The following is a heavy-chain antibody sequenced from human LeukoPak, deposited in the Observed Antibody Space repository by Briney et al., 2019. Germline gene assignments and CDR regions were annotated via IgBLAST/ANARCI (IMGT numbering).Heavy chain of an antibody. CDR1: GGSISSGSYY. D-gene: IGHD3-3*01. V-gene: IGHV4-61*02. J-gene: IGHJ6*03. Sequence: PSETLSLTCTVSGGSISSGSYYWSWIRQPAGKGLEWIGRIYTSGSTNYNPSLKSRVTISVDTSKNQFSLKLSSVTAADTAVYYCARELPDDFWSAYYYMDVWGKGTTVTVSS. CDR3: ARELPDDFWSAYYYMDV. CDR2: IYTSGST.